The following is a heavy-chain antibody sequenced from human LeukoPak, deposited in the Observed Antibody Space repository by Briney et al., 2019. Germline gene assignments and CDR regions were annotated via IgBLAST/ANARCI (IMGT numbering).Heavy chain of an antibody. D-gene: IGHD5-12*01. V-gene: IGHV3-23*01. CDR3: ARSRYSGYDRDFYYGMDV. CDR2: VGGSGDRT. CDR1: GFTFSTYA. Sequence: GGSLRLSCVASGFTFSTYALSWVRQAPGKGLEWVSGVGGSGDRTYYADSVKGRFTTSRDNSKNTLFLHMDSLRAEDTAVYHCARSRYSGYDRDFYYGMDVWGQGTTVTVSS. J-gene: IGHJ6*02.